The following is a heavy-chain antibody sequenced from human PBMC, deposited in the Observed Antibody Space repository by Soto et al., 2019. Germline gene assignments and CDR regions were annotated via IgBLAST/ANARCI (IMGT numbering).Heavy chain of an antibody. D-gene: IGHD3-10*01. CDR1: GFTFSSYA. V-gene: IGHV3-23*01. CDR2: ISGGGETT. J-gene: IGHJ4*02. Sequence: EVQLLESGGGLVQPGGSLRLSCAASGFTFSSYAMWWVRQAPGKGLECVSAISGGGETTYYADSVKGRFTISRDNAKNTLYLQRNSLSAEDTAVYYGAFNSGSGSYYFDYWGQGTLVTVSS. CDR3: AFNSGSGSYYFDY.